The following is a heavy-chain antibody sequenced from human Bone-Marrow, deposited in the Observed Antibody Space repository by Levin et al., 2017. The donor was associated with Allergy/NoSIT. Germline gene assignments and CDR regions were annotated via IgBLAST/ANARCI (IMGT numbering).Heavy chain of an antibody. Sequence: TSSETLSLTCAVYGGSVSGYRWSWIRQTAGKGLEWIGEIHDSGTSDYNPSLKSRLTISRDTSTSQVSLRLTSVTARDTAVYYCVRLSAFSIGWAPRYYMDVWGKGTTVIVSS. V-gene: IGHV4-34*01. J-gene: IGHJ6*03. D-gene: IGHD6-19*01. CDR2: IHDSGTS. CDR1: GGSVSGYR. CDR3: VRLSAFSIGWAPRYYMDV.